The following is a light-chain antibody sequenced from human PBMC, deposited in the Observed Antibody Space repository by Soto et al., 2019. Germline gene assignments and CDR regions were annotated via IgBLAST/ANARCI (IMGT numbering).Light chain of an antibody. J-gene: IGKJ2*01. CDR3: QQYGSSPPYT. V-gene: IGKV3-20*01. CDR2: GAS. CDR1: QSVSSSY. Sequence: EIVLTQSPGTLSLSPGERATLSCRASQSVSSSYLAWYQQKPGQATRLLIYGASSRATGIPDRFSGSGSGTDFTLTISRLDPEDFAVYYCQQYGSSPPYTFGQGTKLESK.